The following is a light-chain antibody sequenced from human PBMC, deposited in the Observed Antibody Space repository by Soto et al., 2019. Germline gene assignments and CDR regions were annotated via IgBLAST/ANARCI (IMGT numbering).Light chain of an antibody. CDR3: STWDDSLNGWV. CDR1: RFGSNT. Sequence: QSVLTQPPSASATPGQRVTLSCSGSRFGSNTLNWYQQLPGTAPKLLIHSFNQRPSGVPDRFSGSKSGTSASLAISGLQPEDEADYFCSTWDDSLNGWVFGGGTKLTVL. CDR2: SFN. V-gene: IGLV1-44*01. J-gene: IGLJ3*02.